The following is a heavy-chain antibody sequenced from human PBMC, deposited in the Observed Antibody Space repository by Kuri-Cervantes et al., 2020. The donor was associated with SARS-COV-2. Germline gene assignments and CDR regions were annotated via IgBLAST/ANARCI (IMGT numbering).Heavy chain of an antibody. CDR2: INPNSGGT. J-gene: IGHJ6*02. D-gene: IGHD2-15*01. CDR1: GDTLNTDA. V-gene: IGHV1-2*04. CDR3: ARDRRVCSGGSCYYYYYGMDV. Sequence: ASVKVSCKASGDTLNTDAISWVRQAPGQGLEWMGWINPNSGGTNYVQKFQGWVTMTRDTSISTAYMELSRLRSDDTAVYYCARDRRVCSGGSCYYYYYGMDVWGQGTTVTVSS.